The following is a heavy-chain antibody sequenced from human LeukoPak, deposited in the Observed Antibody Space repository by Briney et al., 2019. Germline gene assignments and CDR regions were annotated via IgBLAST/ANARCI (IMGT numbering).Heavy chain of an antibody. V-gene: IGHV4-39*02. D-gene: IGHD3-10*01. CDR3: ARDPARGAPRDGVDY. CDR1: GGSISIRGHY. CDR2: AFYSGKT. Sequence: PSETLSLTCTVSGGSISIRGHYWGWIRQPPGKGLEWIGSAFYSGKTYYNPSLKSRLSISVDTSNNQFSLRLSSVTAADTAVYYCARDPARGAPRDGVDYWGQGTLVTVSS. J-gene: IGHJ4*02.